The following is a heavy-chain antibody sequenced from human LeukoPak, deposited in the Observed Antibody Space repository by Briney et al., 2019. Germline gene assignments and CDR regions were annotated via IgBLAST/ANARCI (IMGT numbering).Heavy chain of an antibody. Sequence: PGGSLRLSCAASGFSFSNSGMNWVRQAPGKGLEWVSAISGSGGSTYYADSVKGRFTISRDNSKNTLYLQMNSLRAEDTAVYYCAKDLYSGDSHYWGQGTLVTVSS. V-gene: IGHV3-23*01. CDR3: AKDLYSGDSHY. D-gene: IGHD2-8*01. CDR1: GFSFSNSG. CDR2: ISGSGGST. J-gene: IGHJ4*02.